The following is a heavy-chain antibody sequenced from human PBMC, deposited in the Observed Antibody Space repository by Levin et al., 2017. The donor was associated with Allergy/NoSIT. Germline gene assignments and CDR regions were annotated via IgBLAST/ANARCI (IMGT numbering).Heavy chain of an antibody. Sequence: VASVKVSCAASGFTFSSYSMNWVRQAPGKGLEWVSYISTSSGTTHYADSVKGRFTISRDNAENSLYLQMNSLSAEDTAVYYCARDRGSGYFNYWGQGTLVTVSS. D-gene: IGHD3-22*01. CDR1: GFTFSSYS. J-gene: IGHJ4*02. CDR2: ISTSSGTT. V-gene: IGHV3-48*01. CDR3: ARDRGSGYFNY.